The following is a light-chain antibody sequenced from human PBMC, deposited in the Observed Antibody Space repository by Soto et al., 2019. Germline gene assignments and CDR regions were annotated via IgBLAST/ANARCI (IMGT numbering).Light chain of an antibody. Sequence: EFVLTQSPGTLSLSPGERATLSCRASQSVSGSYLAWYQQKPGQAPRLLIYGASSRATGIPDRFSGSGSGTDFTLTINRLEPEDFAVYYCQQYGTSRKFGQGTKVEIK. J-gene: IGKJ1*01. CDR1: QSVSGSY. CDR3: QQYGTSRK. CDR2: GAS. V-gene: IGKV3-20*01.